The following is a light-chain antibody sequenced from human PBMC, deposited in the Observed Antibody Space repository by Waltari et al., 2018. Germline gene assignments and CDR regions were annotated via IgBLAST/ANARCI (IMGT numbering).Light chain of an antibody. V-gene: IGLV2-11*01. Sequence: QSALTQPRSVSGSPGQAVTIPCTGTSSDVGGHDYVSWYQQYPGKGPKLMFYDVSRRPSGVPYRFSASQSGNTASLTISGLQPEDEADYYCCAYAGSYFMVFGGGTRLTVL. CDR2: DVS. CDR1: SSDVGGHDY. J-gene: IGLJ3*02. CDR3: CAYAGSYFMV.